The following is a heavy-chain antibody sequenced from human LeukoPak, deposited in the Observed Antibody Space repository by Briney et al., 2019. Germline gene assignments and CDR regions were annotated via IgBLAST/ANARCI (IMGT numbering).Heavy chain of an antibody. J-gene: IGHJ4*02. Sequence: GGSLRLSCAASGFTFSSYGMHWVRQAPGKGLEWVAVIWYDGSNKYYADSVKGRFTISRDNSKNTLYLQMNGLRAEDTAVYYCARDLGFGELWVDYWGQGTLVTVSS. CDR3: ARDLGFGELWVDY. CDR1: GFTFSSYG. V-gene: IGHV3-33*01. D-gene: IGHD3-10*01. CDR2: IWYDGSNK.